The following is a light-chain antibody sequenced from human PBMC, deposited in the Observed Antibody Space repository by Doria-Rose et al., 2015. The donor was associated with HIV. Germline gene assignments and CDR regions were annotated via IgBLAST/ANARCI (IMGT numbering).Light chain of an antibody. V-gene: IGKV3-20*01. CDR2: DAS. J-gene: IGKJ5*01. CDR3: QQYGTSRGT. Sequence: EIVLTQSPGTLSLSPGERATLSCRASQRVKSSYLAWYQQKPGQAPRLLIYDASTRATGIPDRFSGSGSGTDFTLTISRLEPEDVAVYYRQQYGTSRGTFGQGTRLETK. CDR1: QRVKSSY.